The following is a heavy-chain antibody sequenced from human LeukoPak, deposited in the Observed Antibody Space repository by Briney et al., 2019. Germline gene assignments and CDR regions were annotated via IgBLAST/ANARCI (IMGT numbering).Heavy chain of an antibody. J-gene: IGHJ4*02. CDR2: IIPILGIA. Sequence: SVKVSCKASGGTFSSYTISWVRQAPGQGLEWMGRIIPILGIANYAQKFQGRVTITADKSTSTAYMELSSLRSEDTAVYYCARGVSSYYDSSGYRPLDCWGQGTLVTVSS. CDR1: GGTFSSYT. V-gene: IGHV1-69*02. D-gene: IGHD3-22*01. CDR3: ARGVSSYYDSSGYRPLDC.